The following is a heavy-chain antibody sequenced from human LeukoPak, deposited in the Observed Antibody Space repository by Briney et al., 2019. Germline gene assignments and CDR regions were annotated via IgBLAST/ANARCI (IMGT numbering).Heavy chain of an antibody. V-gene: IGHV3-53*01. CDR2: IYSDNT. CDR3: AKDLAAGGYYGSGSYQQNDY. CDR1: GFTFSSNS. D-gene: IGHD3-10*01. Sequence: GGSLRLSCTVSGFTFSSNSMSWVRQAPGKGLEWASFIYSDNTHYSYSVKGRFTISRDNSKNTLYLQMNSLRAEDTAVYYCAKDLAAGGYYGSGSYQQNDYWGQGTLVTVSS. J-gene: IGHJ4*02.